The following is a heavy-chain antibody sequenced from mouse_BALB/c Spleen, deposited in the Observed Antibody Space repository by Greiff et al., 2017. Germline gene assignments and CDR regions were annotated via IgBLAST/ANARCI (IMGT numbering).Heavy chain of an antibody. CDR3: ARLDYGPFAY. V-gene: IGHV3-8*02. CDR2: ISYSGST. Sequence: EVMLVESGPGLVKPSQTLSLTCSVTGDSITSGYWNWIRKFPGNKLEYMGYISYSGSTYYNPSLKSRISITRDTSKNQYYLQLNSVTTEDTATYYCARLDYGPFAYWGQGTLVTVSA. D-gene: IGHD2-4*01. J-gene: IGHJ3*01. CDR1: GDSITSGY.